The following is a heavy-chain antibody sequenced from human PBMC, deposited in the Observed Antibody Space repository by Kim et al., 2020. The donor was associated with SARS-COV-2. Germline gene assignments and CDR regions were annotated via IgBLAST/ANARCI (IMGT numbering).Heavy chain of an antibody. J-gene: IGHJ4*02. CDR3: AKVPGKYGGTYYFDY. V-gene: IGHV3-23*01. CDR1: GFTFGTCA. Sequence: GGSLRLSCAAPGFTFGTCAMNWVRQAPGKGLEWVSVVSSTGGTIYYADSVKGRFTISRDNSKNMVYLQMHSLRAEDTAVYYCAKVPGKYGGTYYFDYWGQGTLVTVSS. CDR2: VSSTGGTI. D-gene: IGHD1-26*01.